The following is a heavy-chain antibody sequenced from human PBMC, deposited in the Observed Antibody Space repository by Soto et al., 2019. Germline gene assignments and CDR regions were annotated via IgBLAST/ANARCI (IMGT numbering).Heavy chain of an antibody. J-gene: IGHJ6*02. Sequence: QVQLVQSGAEVKKPGSSVKVSCKASGGTFSSYAISWVRQAPGQGLEWMGGIIPIFGTANYAQKFLGSVMITADESTSTAYMELSSLRSEDTAVYYCAREGVEVLSGGRIRDYYGIAVWGQGTTVTVSS. CDR3: AREGVEVLSGGRIRDYYGIAV. D-gene: IGHD2-8*02. CDR2: IIPIFGTA. V-gene: IGHV1-69*01. CDR1: GGTFSSYA.